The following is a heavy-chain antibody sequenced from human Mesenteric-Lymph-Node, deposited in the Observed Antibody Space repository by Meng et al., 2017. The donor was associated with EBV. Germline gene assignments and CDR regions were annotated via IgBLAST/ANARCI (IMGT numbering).Heavy chain of an antibody. CDR1: GGSISSSSYY. J-gene: IGHJ4*02. V-gene: IGHV4-39*07. CDR3: ARVRGLLWFGEFTVDY. Sequence: QLQRKESGPGLVKPPETLSLTCTCSGGSISSSSYYWGWIRQPPGKGLEWIGSIYYSGSTYYNPSLKSRVTISVDTSKNQFSLKLSSVTAADTAVYYCARVRGLLWFGEFTVDYWGQGTLVTVSS. CDR2: IYYSGST. D-gene: IGHD3-10*01.